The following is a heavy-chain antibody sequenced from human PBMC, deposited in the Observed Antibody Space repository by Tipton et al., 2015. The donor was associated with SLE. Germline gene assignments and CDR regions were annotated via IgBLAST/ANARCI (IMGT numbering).Heavy chain of an antibody. CDR3: ARGGVVVTGRDSYYYGMDV. J-gene: IGHJ6*02. D-gene: IGHD2-21*02. Sequence: TLSLTCTVSGDSISSYYWSWIRQPPGKGLELIGFFYSSGNTNHNPSLNSRVTISVDTSKNQFSLKLSSVTAADTAVYYCARGGVVVTGRDSYYYGMDVWGQGTTVTVSS. CDR2: FYSSGNT. V-gene: IGHV4-4*09. CDR1: GDSISSYY.